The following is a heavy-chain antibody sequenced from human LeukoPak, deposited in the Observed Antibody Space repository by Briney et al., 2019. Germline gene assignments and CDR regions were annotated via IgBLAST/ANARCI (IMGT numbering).Heavy chain of an antibody. CDR1: GGSFSGYC. CDR3: ARLGRRAAHDY. Sequence: ASETLSLTCAVYGGSFSGYCWSWIRQPPGKGLEWIGSIYYSGSTYYNPSLKSRVTISVDTSKNQFSLKLSSVTAADTAVYYCARLGRRAAHDYWGQGTLVTVSS. CDR2: IYYSGST. J-gene: IGHJ4*02. V-gene: IGHV4-34*01.